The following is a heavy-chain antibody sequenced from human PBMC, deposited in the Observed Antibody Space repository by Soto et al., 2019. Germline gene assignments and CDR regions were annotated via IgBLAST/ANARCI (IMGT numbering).Heavy chain of an antibody. D-gene: IGHD1-1*01. CDR3: AKVLSSNWEFDY. V-gene: IGHV3-23*01. J-gene: IGHJ4*02. CDR2: ISGGGGST. Sequence: EVQLLESGGGLVQPGGSLRLSCAASGFTFSSYAMNWVRHAPGKGLEWVSTISGGGGSTYYADSVRGRFIISRDNSKNTVYLQMNSLRAEDTALYYCAKVLSSNWEFDYWGQGTRVIVSS. CDR1: GFTFSSYA.